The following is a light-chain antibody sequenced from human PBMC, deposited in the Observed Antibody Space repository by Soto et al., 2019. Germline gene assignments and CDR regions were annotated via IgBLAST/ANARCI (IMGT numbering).Light chain of an antibody. J-gene: IGLJ1*01. CDR1: SSDIGGYNY. CDR3: QTYDSSLSGLYV. Sequence: QSVLTQPASVSGSPGQSITISCTGTSSDIGGYNYVSWYQQHPGKAPKVMIYEVSNRPSGVSNRFSGSKSGNTASLTMSGLQAEDEAHYYCQTYDSSLSGLYVFGTGTKVTVL. CDR2: EVS. V-gene: IGLV2-14*01.